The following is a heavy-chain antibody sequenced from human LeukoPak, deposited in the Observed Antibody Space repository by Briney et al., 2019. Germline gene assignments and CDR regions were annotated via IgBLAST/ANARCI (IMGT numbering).Heavy chain of an antibody. CDR3: ANRGGDGNPHDY. J-gene: IGHJ4*02. V-gene: IGHV3-23*01. D-gene: IGHD3-16*01. Sequence: PGGSLRLSCAASGFTFNNYAMSWVRQAPGKGLEWVSSINDGGDDTYHADSVKGRFTISRDNSKNTLFLQMNSLRAEDTAVYYCANRGGDGNPHDYWGQGTLVTVSS. CDR2: INDGGDDT. CDR1: GFTFNNYA.